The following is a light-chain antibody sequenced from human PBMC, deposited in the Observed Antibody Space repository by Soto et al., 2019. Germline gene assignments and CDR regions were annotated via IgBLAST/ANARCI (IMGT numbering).Light chain of an antibody. CDR1: QGISSY. J-gene: IGKJ4*01. CDR3: QQLDTYPLT. V-gene: IGKV1-9*01. Sequence: DIQLSQSPSFLSASVGDRVTIACRASQGISSYLAWYQQKPGKAPNLLIYAASTLQSGVPSRFSGSGSGTDFTLTTSSLQPEDSATYHCQQLDTYPLTFGGGTKVEIK. CDR2: AAS.